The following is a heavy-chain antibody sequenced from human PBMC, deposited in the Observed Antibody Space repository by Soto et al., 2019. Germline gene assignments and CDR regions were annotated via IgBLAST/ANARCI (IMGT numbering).Heavy chain of an antibody. V-gene: IGHV4-59*02. CDR3: AREQYHWKR. CDR2: VYHTGNT. D-gene: IGHD1-20*01. J-gene: IGHJ4*02. CDR1: GVSVTGYD. Sequence: SETLSLTCTVSGVSVTGYDWTWMRHSPGKGLEWIGYVYHTGNTYYNPSLKSRVTISLDTSKHQVSLRLRSVTASDTAVYHCAREQYHWKRWGQGTLGTVSS.